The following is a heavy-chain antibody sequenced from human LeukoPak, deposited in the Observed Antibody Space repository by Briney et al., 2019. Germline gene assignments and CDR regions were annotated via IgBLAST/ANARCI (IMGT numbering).Heavy chain of an antibody. Sequence: GRSLRLSCTASGFTFSNYWIHWVRQPPGKGLVWVSRINNEGGGTIYADSVRGRFTASRDNAKNTLYLQMNGLGAEDTAVYYCARGGDNHAFDIWGQGTVVTVSS. V-gene: IGHV3-74*01. CDR2: INNEGGGT. CDR1: GFTFSNYW. J-gene: IGHJ3*02. D-gene: IGHD1-14*01. CDR3: ARGGDNHAFDI.